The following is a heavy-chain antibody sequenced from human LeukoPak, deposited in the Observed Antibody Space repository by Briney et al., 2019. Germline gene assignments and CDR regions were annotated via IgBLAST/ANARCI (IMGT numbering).Heavy chain of an antibody. V-gene: IGHV4-34*01. D-gene: IGHD6-19*01. CDR3: ARGRGEYSSGWYVPAGFCFVY. CDR1: GFPFGSYV. CDR2: INHSGST. J-gene: IGHJ4*02. Sequence: KPGGSLRLSCEGSGFPFGSYVMSWVRQAPGKGLEWIGEINHSGSTNYNPSLKSRVTISVDTSKNQFSLKLSSVTAADTAVYYCARGRGEYSSGWYVPAGFCFVYWGQGTLVTVSS.